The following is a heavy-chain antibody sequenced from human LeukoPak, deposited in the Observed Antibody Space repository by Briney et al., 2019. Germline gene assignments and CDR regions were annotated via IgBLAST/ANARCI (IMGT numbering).Heavy chain of an antibody. CDR1: GFTFRNYW. CDR2: TKPDGSAE. J-gene: IGHJ4*02. CDR3: ARDGGLNTNFAY. Sequence: GGSLRLSCAASGFTFRNYWMGWVRQAPGKGLEWVANTKPDGSAEYYADSVRGRFTTSRDNANNLLYLQMNRLRAEDTAVYYCARDGGLNTNFAYWGQGTLVTVSS. D-gene: IGHD2-15*01. V-gene: IGHV3-7*01.